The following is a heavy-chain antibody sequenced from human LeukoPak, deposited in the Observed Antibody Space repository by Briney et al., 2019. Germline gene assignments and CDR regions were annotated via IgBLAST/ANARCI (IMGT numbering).Heavy chain of an antibody. CDR1: GFTFSDYY. Sequence: GGSLRLSCAASGFTFSDYYMSWIRQAPGKGLEWVSYISSSGSTIYYADSVKGRFTISRDNAKNSLYLQMNSLRAEDTAVYYCARRGVLWFGESFYYGMDVWGQGTTVTVSS. V-gene: IGHV3-11*01. CDR2: ISSSGSTI. D-gene: IGHD3-10*01. CDR3: ARRGVLWFGESFYYGMDV. J-gene: IGHJ6*02.